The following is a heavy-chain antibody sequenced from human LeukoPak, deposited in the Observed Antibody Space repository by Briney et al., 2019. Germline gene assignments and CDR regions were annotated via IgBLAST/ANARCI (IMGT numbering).Heavy chain of an antibody. CDR3: ARVSSGYSGYDSAVYDY. CDR1: GYTFTSYG. Sequence: SVKVSCKASGYTFTSYGISWVRQAPGQGLEWMGGIIPIFGTANYAQKFQGRVTITADESTSTAYMELSSLRSEDTAVYYCARVSSGYSGYDSAVYDYWGQGTLVTVSS. CDR2: IIPIFGTA. J-gene: IGHJ4*02. D-gene: IGHD5-12*01. V-gene: IGHV1-69*13.